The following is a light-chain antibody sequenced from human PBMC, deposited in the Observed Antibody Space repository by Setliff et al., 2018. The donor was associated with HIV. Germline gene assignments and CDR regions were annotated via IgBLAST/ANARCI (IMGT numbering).Light chain of an antibody. CDR2: QDT. CDR3: QAWDTTTNYV. Sequence: SYELTQPPSVPVSPGQTASITCSGDNLGDKYACWYQQKPGQSPLLVIYQDTKRPSGIPERFSGSNSGNTATLTISGTQSVDEADYYCQAWDTTTNYVFGTGTKVTVL. CDR1: NLGDKY. J-gene: IGLJ1*01. V-gene: IGLV3-1*01.